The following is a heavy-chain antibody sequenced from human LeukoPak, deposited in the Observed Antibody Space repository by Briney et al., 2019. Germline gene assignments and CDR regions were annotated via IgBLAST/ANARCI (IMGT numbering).Heavy chain of an antibody. Sequence: ASVKVSCKASGYTFTSYGISWVRQAPGQGLEWMGWISAYNGNANYAQKLQGRVTMTTDTFTSTAYMELRSLRSDDTAVYYCARVSEQWGPHMDVWGKGTTVTVSS. J-gene: IGHJ6*03. D-gene: IGHD1-14*01. CDR3: ARVSEQWGPHMDV. V-gene: IGHV1-18*01. CDR1: GYTFTSYG. CDR2: ISAYNGNA.